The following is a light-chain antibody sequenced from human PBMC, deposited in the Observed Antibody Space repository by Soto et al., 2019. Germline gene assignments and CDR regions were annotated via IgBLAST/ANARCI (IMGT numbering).Light chain of an antibody. CDR3: QQYDKSPLT. J-gene: IGKJ4*01. V-gene: IGKV3-20*01. CDR1: QSVSNSH. CDR2: GVS. Sequence: EIVLTQSPGTLSLCPGERGTLSGRASQSVSNSHLAWHQQKPGQAPRLLIFGVSSRAAGIPDRFSGSGSGTDFTLTISRLEPEDYAVYYCQQYDKSPLTFGGGTKVDIK.